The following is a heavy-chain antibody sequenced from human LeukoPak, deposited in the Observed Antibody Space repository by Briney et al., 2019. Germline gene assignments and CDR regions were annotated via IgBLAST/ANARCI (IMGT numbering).Heavy chain of an antibody. CDR1: GDSLSSHY. CDR2: IYGSGST. CDR3: ARNVGWYSHDS. D-gene: IGHD6-19*01. J-gene: IGHJ4*02. Sequence: SETLSLTCTVSGDSLSSHYWSWIRQPPGKGLEWIGYIYGSGSTHYDPSLRRRVNISEDTSKNQFSLKLTSVTAADTAVYYCARNVGWYSHDSCGQGTLVTVSS. V-gene: IGHV4-59*08.